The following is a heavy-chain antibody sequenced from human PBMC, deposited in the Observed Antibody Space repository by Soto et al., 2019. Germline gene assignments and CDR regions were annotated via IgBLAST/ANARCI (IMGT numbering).Heavy chain of an antibody. Sequence: EVQLLESGGGLVQRGGSLRLPCAASGFPFSSYVMAWVRQAPGKGLEWVSGISGGGSNTFYADSVKGRFTISRDNSKNTLRLQMNSLGAEDTAVYYCAKDSNKYSSSLRGRYFDYWGQGIGVTVSS. D-gene: IGHD4-4*01. J-gene: IGHJ4*02. CDR3: AKDSNKYSSSLRGRYFDY. CDR2: ISGGGSNT. CDR1: GFPFSSYV. V-gene: IGHV3-23*01.